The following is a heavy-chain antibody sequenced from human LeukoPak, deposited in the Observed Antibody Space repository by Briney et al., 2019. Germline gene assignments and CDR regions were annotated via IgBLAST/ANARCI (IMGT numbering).Heavy chain of an antibody. Sequence: SETLSLTCTVSGGSISSYYWSWIRQLPGKGLEWIGYIYYSGSTNYNPSLKSRVTISVDTSKNQFSLKLSSVTAADMAVYYCARVLKHQVDYWGQGTLVTVS. CDR2: IYYSGST. CDR3: ARVLKHQVDY. CDR1: GGSISSYY. J-gene: IGHJ4*02. D-gene: IGHD2-2*01. V-gene: IGHV4-59*12.